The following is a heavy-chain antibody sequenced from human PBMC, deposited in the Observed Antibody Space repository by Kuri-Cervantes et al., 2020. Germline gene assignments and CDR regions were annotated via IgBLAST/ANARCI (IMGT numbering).Heavy chain of an antibody. D-gene: IGHD1-26*01. Sequence: GGSLRLSCAASGFAFGGYAMHWVRQAPGKGLEWVAVISHDGKYKYYADSVKGRFTISRDNSKNTLYLQMNSLRAEDTAVYYCASVASSGSYYRDAFDIWGQGTMVTVSS. CDR1: GFAFGGYA. CDR2: ISHDGKYK. V-gene: IGHV3-33*05. CDR3: ASVASSGSYYRDAFDI. J-gene: IGHJ3*02.